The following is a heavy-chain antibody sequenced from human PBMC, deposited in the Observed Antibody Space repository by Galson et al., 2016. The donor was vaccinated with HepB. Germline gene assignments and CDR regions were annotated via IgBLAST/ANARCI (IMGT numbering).Heavy chain of an antibody. CDR3: VQGSTAPAV. D-gene: IGHD1-26*01. CDR1: GFTFSNYG. J-gene: IGHJ6*04. Sequence: SLRLSCAASGFTFSNYGMTWVRQAPGKGLEVVPSISRSGDSTDSADPVKGRFTIPRDNSKNTLSLQMYSLTADDTAIYSLVQGSTAPAVWGKGTTVTVSS. CDR2: ISRSGDST. V-gene: IGHV3-23*01.